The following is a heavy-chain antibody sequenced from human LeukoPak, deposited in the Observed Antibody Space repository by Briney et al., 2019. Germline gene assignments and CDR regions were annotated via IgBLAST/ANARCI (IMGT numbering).Heavy chain of an antibody. CDR3: ARAGYSGYERDYYGMDV. D-gene: IGHD5-12*01. J-gene: IGHJ6*04. CDR2: INSDGSGT. Sequence: GGSLRLSCAASGFTFSSYWVHWVRHAPGKGLVWVSRINSDGSGTSYADSVKGRFTISRDNAKNTLYLQMNSLRAEDTAVYYCARAGYSGYERDYYGMDVWGKGTTVTVSS. CDR1: GFTFSSYW. V-gene: IGHV3-74*01.